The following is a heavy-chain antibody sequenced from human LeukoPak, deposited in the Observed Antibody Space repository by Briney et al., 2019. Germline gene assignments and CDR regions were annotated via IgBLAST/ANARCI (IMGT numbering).Heavy chain of an antibody. CDR1: GGTFTNYA. J-gene: IGHJ4*02. D-gene: IGHD1-26*01. Sequence: SVKVSCKASGGTFTNYAISWVRQAPGQGLECMGGIIPIFGTTNYAQKFQGRVTITADESTSTAYMELSSLRSEDTAVYYCARGDGGSYYDYWGQGTLVTVSS. V-gene: IGHV1-69*13. CDR2: IIPIFGTT. CDR3: ARGDGGSYYDY.